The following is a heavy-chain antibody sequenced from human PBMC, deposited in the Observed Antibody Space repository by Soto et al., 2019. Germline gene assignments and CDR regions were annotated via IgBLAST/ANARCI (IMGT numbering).Heavy chain of an antibody. D-gene: IGHD3-16*01. J-gene: IGHJ3*01. CDR1: GFSLNTRALG. Sequence: QITLKESGPTLVKPTQTLTLTCTFSGFSLNTRALGVGWIRQPPGKALEWLALIYWNDDKRYSPALQNRLTITKETSKNPVVLTMTHMDPVDTATYFCAHRHDRRGFDVGGQGTIFTFSS. CDR2: IYWNDDK. CDR3: AHRHDRRGFDV. V-gene: IGHV2-5*01.